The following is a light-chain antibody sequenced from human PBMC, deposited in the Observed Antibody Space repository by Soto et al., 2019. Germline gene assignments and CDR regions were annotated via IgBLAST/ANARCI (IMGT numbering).Light chain of an antibody. V-gene: IGLV1-40*01. CDR3: PSYDSSLSGSV. Sequence: QSVLTQPPSVSGAPGQRVTISCTGSSSNIGAGYDVHWYQQLPGTAPKLLIYGNSNRPSGVPDRFSGSKSRTSASLAITGLQAEDEADYYCPSYDSSLSGSVFGGGTKLTVL. J-gene: IGLJ3*02. CDR2: GNS. CDR1: SSNIGAGYD.